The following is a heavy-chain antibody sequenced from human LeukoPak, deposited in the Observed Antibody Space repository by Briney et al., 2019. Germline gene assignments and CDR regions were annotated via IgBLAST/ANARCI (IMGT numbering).Heavy chain of an antibody. J-gene: IGHJ4*02. CDR1: GFTFSNAW. D-gene: IGHD2-8*02. V-gene: IGHV3-15*01. Sequence: GGSLRLSCAASGFTFSNAWMSWVRQAPGKGLEWVGRIKSKIDGETTDYAAPVKGRFTIPRDDSKNTLYLQMNSLKTEDTAVYCCTTVALPGHSTGYLDYWGQGTLVTVSS. CDR3: TTVALPGHSTGYLDY. CDR2: IKSKIDGETT.